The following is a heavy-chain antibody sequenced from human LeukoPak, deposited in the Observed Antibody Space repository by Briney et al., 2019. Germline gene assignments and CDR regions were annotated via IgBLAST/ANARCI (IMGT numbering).Heavy chain of an antibody. J-gene: IGHJ6*02. CDR1: GFTFSSYA. D-gene: IGHD2-15*01. Sequence: QPGGSLRLSCAASGFTFSSYAMSWVRQAPGKGLVWVSRINSDGSSTSYADFVKGRFTISRDNAKNTLYLQMNSLRAEDTAVYYCARDPGWSIIYYYYGMDVWGQGTTVTVSS. CDR3: ARDPGWSIIYYYYGMDV. CDR2: INSDGSST. V-gene: IGHV3-74*01.